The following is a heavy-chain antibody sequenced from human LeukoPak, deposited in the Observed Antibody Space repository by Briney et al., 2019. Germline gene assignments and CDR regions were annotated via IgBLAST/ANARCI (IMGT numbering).Heavy chain of an antibody. CDR1: GGSISSYY. CDR2: IYYSGST. CDR3: ARLSPPGYKDYFDY. V-gene: IGHV4-59*08. D-gene: IGHD1-1*01. Sequence: ASETLSLTCTVSGGSISSYYWSGMRQPPGKGLEWIGNIYYSGSTHYNPPLKSRVTISVDTSKNHFSRKLSSVTAADTAVYYCARLSPPGYKDYFDYWGQGTLVTVSS. J-gene: IGHJ4*02.